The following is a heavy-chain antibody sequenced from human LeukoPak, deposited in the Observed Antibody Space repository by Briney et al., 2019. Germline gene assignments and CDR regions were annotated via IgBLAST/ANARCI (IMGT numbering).Heavy chain of an antibody. CDR2: ISGSGGST. CDR1: GFTFSSYA. V-gene: IGHV3-23*01. CDR3: ASGPPFLKYFEY. D-gene: IGHD3-3*01. Sequence: GGSLRLSCAASGFTFSSYAMSWVRLAPGEGLEWVSAISGSGGSTSYADSVKGRFTISRDDSNNALYLQMHSLRAEDTALYYCASGPPFLKYFEYWGQGTLVTVSS. J-gene: IGHJ4*02.